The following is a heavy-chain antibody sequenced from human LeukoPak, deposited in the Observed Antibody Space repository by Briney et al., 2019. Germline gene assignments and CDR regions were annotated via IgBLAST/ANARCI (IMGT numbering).Heavy chain of an antibody. CDR1: GGSVSSGSYY. V-gene: IGHV4-61*01. J-gene: IGHJ4*02. Sequence: SETLSLTCTVSGGSVSSGSYYWSWIRQPPGKGLEWIGYIYGSGSTDHNPSLKSRVTMSVDTSKNQFSLKLNSVTAADTAVYYCARSLAAAGDSWGQGTLVTVSS. D-gene: IGHD6-13*01. CDR3: ARSLAAAGDS. CDR2: IYGSGST.